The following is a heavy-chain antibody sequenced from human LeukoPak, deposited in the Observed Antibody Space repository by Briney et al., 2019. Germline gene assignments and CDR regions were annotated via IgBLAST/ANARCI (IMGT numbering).Heavy chain of an antibody. D-gene: IGHD6-13*01. J-gene: IGHJ4*02. Sequence: SETLSLTCTVYSESFSGYYWSWIRQPPGMGLEWIGEIYESGGTTYNPSLKSRVTISIDTSKNQFSLNLTSVTAADTAVYYCARISAAGCFDHWGQGTLVTVSS. CDR3: ARISAAGCFDH. CDR2: IYESGGT. CDR1: SESFSGYY. V-gene: IGHV4-34*01.